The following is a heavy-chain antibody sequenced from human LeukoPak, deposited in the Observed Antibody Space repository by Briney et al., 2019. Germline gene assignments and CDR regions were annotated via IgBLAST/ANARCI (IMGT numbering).Heavy chain of an antibody. CDR2: IDIDGVRT. D-gene: IGHD6-6*01. CDR3: AREHRGQLVELASGYYYYMDV. CDR1: GVTFNSYW. V-gene: IGHV3-74*01. Sequence: GGSLRLSCVDSGVTFNSYWMHWVRQVPGKGLVWVSRIDIDGVRTDYADSVKGRFTISRDNAKNSLYLQMNSLRAEDTAVYYCAREHRGQLVELASGYYYYMDVWGKGTTVTVSS. J-gene: IGHJ6*03.